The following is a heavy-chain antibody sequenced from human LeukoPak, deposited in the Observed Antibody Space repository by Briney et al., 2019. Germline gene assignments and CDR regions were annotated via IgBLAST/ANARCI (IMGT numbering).Heavy chain of an antibody. V-gene: IGHV1-69*13. D-gene: IGHD3-10*01. CDR2: IIPIFGTA. Sequence: SVKVSCKASGGTFSSYAISWVRQAPGQGLEWMGGIIPIFGTANYAQKFQGRVTITADESTSTAYMELSSLRSEDTAVYYCARGDVDYGSGSYPIDYWGQGTLVTVSS. CDR1: GGTFSSYA. J-gene: IGHJ4*02. CDR3: ARGDVDYGSGSYPIDY.